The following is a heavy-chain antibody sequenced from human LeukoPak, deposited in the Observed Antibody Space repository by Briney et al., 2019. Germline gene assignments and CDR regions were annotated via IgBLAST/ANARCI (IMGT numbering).Heavy chain of an antibody. CDR1: GGSISSGGYY. Sequence: PSETLSLTCTVSGGSISSGGYYWSWVRQPAGKGLEWLGRIFITGTTNYNPSLKSRVTISLDTSKNHISLKLSSVTAADTAVYYCARESAAWFDPWGQGTLVTVSS. J-gene: IGHJ5*02. V-gene: IGHV4-61*02. D-gene: IGHD6-25*01. CDR2: IFITGTT. CDR3: ARESAAWFDP.